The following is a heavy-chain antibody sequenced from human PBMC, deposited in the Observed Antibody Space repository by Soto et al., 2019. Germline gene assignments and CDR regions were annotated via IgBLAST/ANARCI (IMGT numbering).Heavy chain of an antibody. CDR3: ARERQYYYGPGSSNWFDP. D-gene: IGHD3-10*01. CDR2: IIPIFGTA. V-gene: IGHV1-69*13. CDR1: GGTFSSYA. Sequence: SVKVCCKASGGTFSSYAISWVRQAPGQGLEWMGGIIPIFGTANYAQKFQGRVTITADESTSTAYMELSSLRSEDTAVYYCARERQYYYGPGSSNWFDPWGQGTLVTVSS. J-gene: IGHJ5*02.